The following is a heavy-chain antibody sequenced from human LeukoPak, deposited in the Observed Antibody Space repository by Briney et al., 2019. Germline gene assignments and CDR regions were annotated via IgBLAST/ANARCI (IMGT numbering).Heavy chain of an antibody. J-gene: IGHJ4*02. CDR1: GFIFSNYG. D-gene: IGHD1-14*01. Sequence: GGSLRLSCAASGFIFSNYGMHWVRQAPGKGLEWVAFLHNDETEIYYADSVKGRFTISRDNSKNTLYLQMSSLRNEDTAVYYCVKDTGRGDFWGQGTQVTVSS. V-gene: IGHV3-30*02. CDR2: LHNDETEI. CDR3: VKDTGRGDF.